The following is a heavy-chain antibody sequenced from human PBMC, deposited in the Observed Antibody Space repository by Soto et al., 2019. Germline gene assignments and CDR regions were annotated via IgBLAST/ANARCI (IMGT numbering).Heavy chain of an antibody. J-gene: IGHJ3*02. D-gene: IGHD5-12*01. V-gene: IGHV4-31*03. Sequence: QVQLQESDAGLVKASQTLSLTCTVSGGSVSSGAYCWTWIRQRPGKGLEWIGYIYYSGSTYYSPSLKSRLSISLDTSKNQFSLRLSSVTAADTAMYYCARARLRAVYAFDIWGQGTMVTVSS. CDR3: ARARLRAVYAFDI. CDR2: IYYSGST. CDR1: GGSVSSGAYC.